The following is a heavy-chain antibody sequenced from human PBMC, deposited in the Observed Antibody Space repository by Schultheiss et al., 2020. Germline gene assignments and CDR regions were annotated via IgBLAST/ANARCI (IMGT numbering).Heavy chain of an antibody. CDR1: GFNLNNYA. J-gene: IGHJ4*02. V-gene: IGHV3-33*01. CDR2: IWYDGSNK. CDR3: ARDARVTGTTWYFDY. D-gene: IGHD1-7*01. Sequence: GGSLRLSCAASGFNLNNYAMHWVRQAPGKGLEWVAVIWYDGSNKCYADSVKVRFTISRDNSKNTVYLQMKSLSAEDTAVYYCARDARVTGTTWYFDYWGQGTLVTVSS.